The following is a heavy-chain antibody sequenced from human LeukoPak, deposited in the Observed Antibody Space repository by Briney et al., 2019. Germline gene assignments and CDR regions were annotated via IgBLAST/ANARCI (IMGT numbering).Heavy chain of an antibody. CDR1: GGSISSGGYY. CDR3: ASNYGGTAIFVR. V-gene: IGHV4-31*03. D-gene: IGHD4-23*01. CDR2: IYYSGST. J-gene: IGHJ4*02. Sequence: SQTLSLTCTVSGGSISSGGYYWSWIRQRPGKGLEWIGYIYYSGSTYYNPSVKSRVTISVDTSKDQFSLKLSSVTAADTAVYYCASNYGGTAIFVRWGQGTLVTVSS.